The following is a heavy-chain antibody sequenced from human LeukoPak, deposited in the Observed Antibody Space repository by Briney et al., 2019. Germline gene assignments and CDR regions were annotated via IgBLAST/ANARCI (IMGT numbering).Heavy chain of an antibody. Sequence: ASVKVSCKASGYTFTSYAMNWVRQAPGQGLEWMGWINTNTGNPTYAQGFTGRFVFSLDTSVSTAYLQISSLKAEDTAVYYCARVLPYYDFWSGYYTFVAVEWGDHDYWGQGTLVTVSS. D-gene: IGHD3-3*01. CDR3: ARVLPYYDFWSGYYTFVAVEWGDHDY. CDR1: GYTFTSYA. CDR2: INTNTGNP. J-gene: IGHJ4*02. V-gene: IGHV7-4-1*02.